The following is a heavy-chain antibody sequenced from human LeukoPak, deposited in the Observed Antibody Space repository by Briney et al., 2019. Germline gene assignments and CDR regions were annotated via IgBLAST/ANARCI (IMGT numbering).Heavy chain of an antibody. CDR2: TSAYNGNT. Sequence: GASVKVSCKASGYTFTSYGISWVRQAPGQGLEWMGWTSAYNGNTNYAQKLQGRVTMTTDTSTSTAYMELRSLRSDDTAVYYCARDVADTAMVPLYYYYMDVWGKGTTVTVSS. CDR3: ARDVADTAMVPLYYYYMDV. D-gene: IGHD5-18*01. V-gene: IGHV1-18*01. J-gene: IGHJ6*03. CDR1: GYTFTSYG.